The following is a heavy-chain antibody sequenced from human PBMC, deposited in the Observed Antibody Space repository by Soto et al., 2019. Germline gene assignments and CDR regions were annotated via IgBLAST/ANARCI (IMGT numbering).Heavy chain of an antibody. J-gene: IGHJ4*02. CDR1: GGSFSGCY. Sequence: PSETLSLTCAVYGGSFSGCYWSWIRQPPGKGLEWIGEINHSGSTNYNPSLKSRVTISVDTSKNQFSLKLSSVTAADTAVYYCARVARWLQPNFDYWGQGTLVTVSS. D-gene: IGHD5-12*01. V-gene: IGHV4-34*01. CDR3: ARVARWLQPNFDY. CDR2: INHSGST.